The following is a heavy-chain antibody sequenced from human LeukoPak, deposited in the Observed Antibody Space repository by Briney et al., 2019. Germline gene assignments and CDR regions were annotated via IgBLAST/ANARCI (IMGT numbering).Heavy chain of an antibody. Sequence: SETLSLTCTVSGGSISSYYWSWIRQPPGKGLEWIGNIYYSGSTNYNPSLKSRVTISVDTSKNQFSLKLSSVTAADTAVYYCARVPPSYYGSGPGWFDPWGQGTLVTVSS. CDR2: IYYSGST. CDR1: GGSISSYY. D-gene: IGHD3-10*01. J-gene: IGHJ5*02. CDR3: ARVPPSYYGSGPGWFDP. V-gene: IGHV4-59*01.